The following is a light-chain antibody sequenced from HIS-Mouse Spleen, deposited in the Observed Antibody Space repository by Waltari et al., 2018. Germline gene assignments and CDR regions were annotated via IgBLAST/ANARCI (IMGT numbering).Light chain of an antibody. CDR1: SSNIGSNY. J-gene: IGLJ2*01. CDR3: YSTDSSGNHRV. CDR2: RNN. V-gene: IGLV1-47*01. Sequence: QSVLTQPPSASGTPGQRVTISCSGSSSNIGSNYVNWYQQLPGTAPKLLIYRNNQRPSGVPDRFSGSSSGTMATLTISGAQVEDEADYYCYSTDSSGNHRVFGGGTKLTVL.